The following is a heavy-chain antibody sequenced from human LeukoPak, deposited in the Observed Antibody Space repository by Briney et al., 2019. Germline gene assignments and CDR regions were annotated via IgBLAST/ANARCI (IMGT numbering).Heavy chain of an antibody. Sequence: GGSLRLSCAVSGFSFTNVWMNWVRQAPGKGLEWVGRIKNKDEGEKTDYAAPVKGRFTISRDDSKATLFLQMNSLKMEDTAIYYCTTGIDYGGGYWGQGTLVSVSS. J-gene: IGHJ4*02. CDR1: GFSFTNVW. D-gene: IGHD3-16*01. CDR3: TTGIDYGGGY. V-gene: IGHV3-15*07. CDR2: IKNKDEGEKT.